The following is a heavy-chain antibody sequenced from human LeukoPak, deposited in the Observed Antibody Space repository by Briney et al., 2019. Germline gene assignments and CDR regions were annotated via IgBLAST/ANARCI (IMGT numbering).Heavy chain of an antibody. CDR2: IRYDGSNK. Sequence: GGSLRLSCAASGFTFSSYGMHWVRQAPGKGLEWVAFIRYDGSNKYCADSVKGRFTISRDNSKNTLYLQMNSLRAEDTAVYYCAKDRRSGYPYYFDYWGQGTLVTVSS. CDR3: AKDRRSGYPYYFDY. V-gene: IGHV3-30*02. J-gene: IGHJ4*02. CDR1: GFTFSSYG. D-gene: IGHD5-12*01.